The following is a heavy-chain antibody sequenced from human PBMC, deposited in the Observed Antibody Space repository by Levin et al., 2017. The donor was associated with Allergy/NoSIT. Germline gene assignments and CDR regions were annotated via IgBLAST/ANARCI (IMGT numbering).Heavy chain of an antibody. CDR3: ARAPVVVTAIGYFDY. D-gene: IGHD2-21*02. J-gene: IGHJ4*02. Sequence: GESLKISCAASGFTFSSYAMHWVRQAPGKGLEWVAVISYDGSNKYYADSVKGRFTISRDNSKNTLYLQMNSLRAEDTAVYYCARAPVVVTAIGYFDYWGQGTLVTVSS. CDR2: ISYDGSNK. CDR1: GFTFSSYA. V-gene: IGHV3-30-3*01.